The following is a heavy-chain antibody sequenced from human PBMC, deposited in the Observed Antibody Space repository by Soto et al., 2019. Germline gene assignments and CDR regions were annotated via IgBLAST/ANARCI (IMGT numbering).Heavy chain of an antibody. CDR3: AREPGIAAAGTSWFDP. Sequence: ASVKVSCKASGGTFSSYAISWVRQAPGQGLEWMGGIIPIFGTANYAQKFQGRVTITADESTSTAYMELSSLRSEDTAVYYCAREPGIAAAGTSWFDPWGQGTLVTVSS. V-gene: IGHV1-69*13. CDR2: IIPIFGTA. D-gene: IGHD6-13*01. J-gene: IGHJ5*02. CDR1: GGTFSSYA.